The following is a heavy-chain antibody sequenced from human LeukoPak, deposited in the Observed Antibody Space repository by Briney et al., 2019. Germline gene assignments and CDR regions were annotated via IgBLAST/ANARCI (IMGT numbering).Heavy chain of an antibody. CDR2: ISSSSSYI. D-gene: IGHD3/OR15-3a*01. Sequence: GGSLRLSCAASGFTFSSYSMNWVRQAPGKGLEWVSSISSSSSYIYYADSVKGRFTISRDNAKNSLYLQMNSLRAEDTAVYYCARDDGERWTGCQRSDYWGQGTLVTVSS. J-gene: IGHJ4*02. CDR1: GFTFSSYS. V-gene: IGHV3-21*01. CDR3: ARDDGERWTGCQRSDY.